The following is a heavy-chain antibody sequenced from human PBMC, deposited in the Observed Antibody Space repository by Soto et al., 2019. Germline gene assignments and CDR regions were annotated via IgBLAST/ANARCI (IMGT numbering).Heavy chain of an antibody. CDR2: ISSSGSTI. CDR1: GFTFSDYY. D-gene: IGHD2-15*01. V-gene: IGHV3-11*01. J-gene: IGHJ6*02. CDR3: ARERGYCSGGSCYLFQDYYGMDV. Sequence: QVQLVESGGGLVKPGGSLRLSCAASGFTFSDYYMSWIRQAPGKGLEWVSYISSSGSTIYYADSVKGRFTISRDNAKNSLYLQMNSLRVEDTAVYYCARERGYCSGGSCYLFQDYYGMDVWGQGTTVTVSS.